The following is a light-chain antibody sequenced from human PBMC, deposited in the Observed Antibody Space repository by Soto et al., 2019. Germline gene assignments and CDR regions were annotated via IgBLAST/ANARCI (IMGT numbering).Light chain of an antibody. CDR2: EVN. CDR3: CSYAGMYTWV. CDR1: RSDVGGYNY. V-gene: IGLV2-11*01. Sequence: QSVLTQPRSVSGSLGQSVTISCAGTRSDVGGYNYVSWYQQPPATAPKLMIYEVNKRPSGVPDRFSGSKSGKTASLTISGLQAEDEGDYYCCSYAGMYTWVFGTGTKLTVL. J-gene: IGLJ1*01.